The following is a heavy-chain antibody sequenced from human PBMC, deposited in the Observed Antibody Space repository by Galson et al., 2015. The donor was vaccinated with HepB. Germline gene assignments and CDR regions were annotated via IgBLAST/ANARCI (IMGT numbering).Heavy chain of an antibody. CDR3: ATWETVTTAADY. V-gene: IGHV1-2*02. CDR1: GYTFTNYY. J-gene: IGHJ4*02. CDR2: INPNSGGT. D-gene: IGHD4-11*01. Sequence: SVKVSCKASGYTFTNYYMHWVRQAPGQGLEWMGWINPNSGGTNYAQKFQGRVTMTRDTSISTAYMDLTRLRSDDTAVYYCATWETVTTAADYWGQGTLVTVSS.